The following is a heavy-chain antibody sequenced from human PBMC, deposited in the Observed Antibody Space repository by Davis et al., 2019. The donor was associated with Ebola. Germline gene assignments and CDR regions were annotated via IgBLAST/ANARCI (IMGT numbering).Heavy chain of an antibody. D-gene: IGHD6-19*01. Sequence: GGSLRLSCAASGFTFSSYGMHWVRQAPGKGLEWVANIKEDGSEKFYVDSLKGRFAISRDNAKNSLYLQMNSLRAEDTAVYYCARGVAVGGFYFDYWGQGTLVTVSS. CDR1: GFTFSSYG. CDR2: IKEDGSEK. J-gene: IGHJ4*02. CDR3: ARGVAVGGFYFDY. V-gene: IGHV3-7*03.